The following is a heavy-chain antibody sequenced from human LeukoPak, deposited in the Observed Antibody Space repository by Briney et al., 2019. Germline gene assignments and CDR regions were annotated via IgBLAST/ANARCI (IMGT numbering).Heavy chain of an antibody. V-gene: IGHV3-30*02. CDR1: GFAFGSCG. Sequence: PGGSLRLSCIESGFAFGSCGMHWVRQAPGKGLEWVAFIRSDGSNKYYADSVKGRFTISRDNSKNTLYLQLDSLRAEDTAVYYCAKDRGVGFGEVWGQGTLVTVSS. J-gene: IGHJ4*02. CDR3: AKDRGVGFGEV. D-gene: IGHD3-10*01. CDR2: IRSDGSNK.